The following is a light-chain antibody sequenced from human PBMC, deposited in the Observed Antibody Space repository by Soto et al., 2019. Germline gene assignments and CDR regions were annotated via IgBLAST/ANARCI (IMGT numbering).Light chain of an antibody. CDR2: GAS. CDR1: QSLSNK. J-gene: IGKJ4*01. Sequence: EIVMTQSRATLSVSPGERATLSCRASQSLSNKLASYPQKPGQAPRLLIYGASTRATGVPARFSGSGSGTEVTLTISSLRSEDFAVYYCQEYNNWHPITFGGGTKVDIK. CDR3: QEYNNWHPIT. V-gene: IGKV3-15*01.